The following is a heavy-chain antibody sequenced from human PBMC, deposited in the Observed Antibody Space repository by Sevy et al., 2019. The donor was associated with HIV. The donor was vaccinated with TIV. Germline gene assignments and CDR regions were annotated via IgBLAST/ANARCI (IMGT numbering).Heavy chain of an antibody. CDR2: IYYSGST. Sequence: SETLSLTCAVSGGSIGSSSYYWGWIRQPPGKGLEWIGSIYYSGSTYYNPSLKSRVTISVDTSKNQFSLKLSSVTAADTAVYYCARHDSAMATFSDYWGQGTLVTVSS. J-gene: IGHJ4*02. CDR1: GGSIGSSSYY. V-gene: IGHV4-39*01. CDR3: ARHDSAMATFSDY. D-gene: IGHD5-18*01.